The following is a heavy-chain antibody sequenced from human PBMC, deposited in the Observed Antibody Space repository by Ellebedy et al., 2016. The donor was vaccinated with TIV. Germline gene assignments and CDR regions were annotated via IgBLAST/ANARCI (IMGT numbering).Heavy chain of an antibody. CDR1: GGTFGSYA. Sequence: AASVKVSCKASGGTFGSYAISWVRQAPGQGLEWMGGIIPIFGTTNHAQKFQGRVTITADESTSTTFMELSSLRSEDTAVDYCARIGIGDYYNNQGGGTPFYYYGMDVWGQGTTVTVSS. CDR2: IIPIFGTT. D-gene: IGHD3-22*01. CDR3: ARIGIGDYYNNQGGGTPFYYYGMDV. J-gene: IGHJ6*02. V-gene: IGHV1-69*13.